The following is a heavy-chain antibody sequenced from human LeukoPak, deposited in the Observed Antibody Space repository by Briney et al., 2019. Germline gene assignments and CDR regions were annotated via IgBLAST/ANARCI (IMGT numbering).Heavy chain of an antibody. CDR2: ISSSSGYI. D-gene: IGHD6-19*01. J-gene: IGHJ4*02. CDR3: ARVRVAGVFDY. V-gene: IGHV3-21*01. Sequence: GGSLRLSCAASGLTFSSYSMNWVRQAPGKGLEWVSSISSSSGYIYYADSVKGRFTISRDNAKNSLYLQMNSLRAEDTAVYYCARVRVAGVFDYWGQGTLVTVSS. CDR1: GLTFSSYS.